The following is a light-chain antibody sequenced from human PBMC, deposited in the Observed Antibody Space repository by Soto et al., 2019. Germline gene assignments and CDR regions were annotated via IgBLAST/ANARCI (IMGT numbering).Light chain of an antibody. V-gene: IGKV1-39*01. CDR2: AAS. CDR1: QSISSY. J-gene: IGKJ5*01. Sequence: TPSPSSVSASVGDRVAITCRASQSISSYLNWYQQKPGKAPKLLIYAASSLQSGVPSRFSGSGSGTDFTLTISSLQPEDFATYYCQQANSFPITFGQGTRLEI. CDR3: QQANSFPIT.